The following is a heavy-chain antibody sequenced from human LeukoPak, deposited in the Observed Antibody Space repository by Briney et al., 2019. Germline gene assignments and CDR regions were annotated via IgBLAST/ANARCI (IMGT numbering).Heavy chain of an antibody. CDR1: GGSISSSGYY. CDR2: IYYSGST. J-gene: IGHJ4*02. V-gene: IGHV4-39*07. CDR3: ARDKIRYSSGWLFDY. D-gene: IGHD6-19*01. Sequence: SETLSLTCTVSGGSISSSGYYWGWIRQPPGKGLEWIGTIYYSGSTYYNPSLKSRVTISVDTSKNQFSLKLSSVTAADTAVYYCARDKIRYSSGWLFDYWGQGTLVTVSS.